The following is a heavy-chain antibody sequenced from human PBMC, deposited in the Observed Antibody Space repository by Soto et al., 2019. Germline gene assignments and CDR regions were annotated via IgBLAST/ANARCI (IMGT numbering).Heavy chain of an antibody. CDR1: GGSISSSSYY. J-gene: IGHJ3*02. CDR2: IYYSGST. Sequence: SETLSLTCTVSGGSISSSSYYWGWIRQPPGKGLKWIGSIYYSGSTYYNPSLKSRVTISVDTSKNQFSLKLSSVTAADTAVYYCARDCWAFDIWGQGTMVTVSS. CDR3: ARDCWAFDI. D-gene: IGHD2-21*01. V-gene: IGHV4-39*02.